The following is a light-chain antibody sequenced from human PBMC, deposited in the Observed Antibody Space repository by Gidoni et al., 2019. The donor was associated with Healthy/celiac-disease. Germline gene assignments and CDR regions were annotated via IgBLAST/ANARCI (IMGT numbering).Light chain of an antibody. CDR3: SSYTSSSIPWV. CDR1: SRDVGGYNY. J-gene: IGLJ3*02. Sequence: QSALTPPASVSGSPGQSITISCTGTSRDVGGYNYVSWYQQHPGKAPKLMIYDVSNRPSGVSNRFSGSKSGNTASLTISGLQAEDEADYYCSSYTSSSIPWVFGGGTKLTVL. V-gene: IGLV2-14*01. CDR2: DVS.